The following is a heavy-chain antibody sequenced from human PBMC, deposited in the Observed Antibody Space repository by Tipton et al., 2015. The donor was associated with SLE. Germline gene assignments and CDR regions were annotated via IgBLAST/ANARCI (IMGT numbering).Heavy chain of an antibody. Sequence: SLRLSCAASGFTFSSYAMSWVRQAPGKGLEWVSAISGSGGSTYYADSVKGRFTISRDNSKNTLYLQMNSLRAEDTAVYYCANFNYYDSSGSPGIAFDIWGQGTMVTVSS. CDR3: ANFNYYDSSGSPGIAFDI. V-gene: IGHV3-23*01. J-gene: IGHJ3*02. CDR1: GFTFSSYA. D-gene: IGHD3-22*01. CDR2: ISGSGGST.